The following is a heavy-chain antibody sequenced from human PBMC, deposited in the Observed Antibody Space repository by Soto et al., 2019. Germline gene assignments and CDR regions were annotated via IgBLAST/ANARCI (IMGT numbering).Heavy chain of an antibody. D-gene: IGHD3-3*01. V-gene: IGHV3-49*03. CDR3: TRDKPPTIFGVVIYYYGMDV. CDR1: GFTFGDYA. J-gene: IGHJ6*02. Sequence: PGGSLRLSCTASGFTFGDYAMSWFRQAPGKGLEWVGFIRSKAYGGTTEYAASVKGRFTISRDDSKSIAYLQMNSLKTEDTVVYYCTRDKPPTIFGVVIYYYGMDVWGQGTTVTVSS. CDR2: IRSKAYGGTT.